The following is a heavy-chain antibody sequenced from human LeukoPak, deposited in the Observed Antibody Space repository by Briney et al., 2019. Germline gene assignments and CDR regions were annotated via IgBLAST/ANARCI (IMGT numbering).Heavy chain of an antibody. CDR2: INGDGSEE. Sequence: PGRSLRLSCAASGFTFSRTWMSWVRQSPGKGLEWVANINGDGSEEYYVDSVKGRFTISRANARSSLYLQMNSLRAEDTAVYYCARDPDSDNAWGWFDSWGQGTVVTVSS. D-gene: IGHD3-16*01. V-gene: IGHV3-7*01. J-gene: IGHJ5*01. CDR1: GFTFSRTW. CDR3: ARDPDSDNAWGWFDS.